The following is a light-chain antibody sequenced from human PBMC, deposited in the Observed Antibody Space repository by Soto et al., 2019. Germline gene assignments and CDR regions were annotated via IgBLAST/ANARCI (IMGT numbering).Light chain of an antibody. Sequence: DIQMTQSPPTLSASVGDRVTITCRASQSIRNWLAWYQQKPGKAPKLLIHQASTLQSGVPSRFSGSGSGTEFTLNISSLQPDDFATYYCQQYNSHSETFGQGTKVDIK. J-gene: IGKJ1*01. CDR2: QAS. CDR3: QQYNSHSET. CDR1: QSIRNW. V-gene: IGKV1-5*03.